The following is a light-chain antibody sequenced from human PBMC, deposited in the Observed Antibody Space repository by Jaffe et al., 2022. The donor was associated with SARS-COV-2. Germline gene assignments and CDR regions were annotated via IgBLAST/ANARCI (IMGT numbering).Light chain of an antibody. V-gene: IGLV3-25*03. J-gene: IGLJ2*01. Sequence: SYELTQPPSVSVSPGQTARITCSGDALTKQYGYWYQWKPGQAPVLVICKDSERPSGIPERFSGSSSGTTVTLTISGVQAEDEADYYCQSPDSSGTSVVFGGGTKLTVL. CDR1: ALTKQY. CDR2: KDS. CDR3: QSPDSSGTSVV.